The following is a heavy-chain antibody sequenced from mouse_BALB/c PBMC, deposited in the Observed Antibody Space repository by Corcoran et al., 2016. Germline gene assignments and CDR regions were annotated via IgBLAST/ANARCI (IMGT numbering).Heavy chain of an antibody. CDR2: IDPANGNT. CDR1: GFNTKDTY. J-gene: IGHJ2*01. Sequence: EVQLQQSGAELVKPGASVKLSCTASGFNTKDTYMHWVKQRPEQGLEWIGRIDPANGNTKYDPKFQGKATITADTSSNTAYLQLSSLTSEDTAVYYCARDYGGYWGQGTTLTVSS. V-gene: IGHV14-3*02. D-gene: IGHD1-1*01. CDR3: ARDYGGY.